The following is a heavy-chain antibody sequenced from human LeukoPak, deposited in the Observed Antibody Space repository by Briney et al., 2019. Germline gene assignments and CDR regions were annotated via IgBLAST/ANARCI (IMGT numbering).Heavy chain of an antibody. J-gene: IGHJ6*03. V-gene: IGHV3-23*01. D-gene: IGHD3-3*01. Sequence: GGSLRLSCAASGFNFRGYAMSWVRQAPGKGLEWVSAIGGGGRSTYYADSVKGRFTISRDNSKNTLYLQMDSLRAEDTAVYYCAKGPGGYYPYCMDVWGKGTTVTVSS. CDR2: IGGGGRST. CDR3: AKGPGGYYPYCMDV. CDR1: GFNFRGYA.